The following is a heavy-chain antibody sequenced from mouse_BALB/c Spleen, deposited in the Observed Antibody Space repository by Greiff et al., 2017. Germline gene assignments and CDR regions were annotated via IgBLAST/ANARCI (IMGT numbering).Heavy chain of an antibody. CDR1: GFNIKDYY. V-gene: IGHV14-1*02. J-gene: IGHJ4*01. Sequence: VQLKQSGAELVRPGALVKLSCKASGFNIKDYYMHWVKQRPEQGLEWIGWIDPENGNTIYDPKFQGKASITADTSSNTAYLQLSSLTSEDTAVYYCARGLRGGMDYWGQGTSVTVSS. D-gene: IGHD2-2*01. CDR2: IDPENGNT. CDR3: ARGLRGGMDY.